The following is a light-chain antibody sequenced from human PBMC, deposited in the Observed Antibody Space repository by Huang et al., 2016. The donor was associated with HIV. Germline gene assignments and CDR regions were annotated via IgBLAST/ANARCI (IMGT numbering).Light chain of an antibody. CDR2: AAS. Sequence: DIQMTQSPSSLSASVGDRVTSTCRASQGISNSLAWYQQKPGKAPKLLLYAASRLKSGVPSRFSGSGSRTDYTLTISSLQPEDFATYYCQQYYSTPPITFGQGTRLEIK. CDR3: QQYYSTPPIT. CDR1: QGISNS. J-gene: IGKJ5*01. V-gene: IGKV1-NL1*01.